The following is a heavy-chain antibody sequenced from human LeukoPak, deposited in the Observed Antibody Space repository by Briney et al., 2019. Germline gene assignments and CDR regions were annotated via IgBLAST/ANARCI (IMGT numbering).Heavy chain of an antibody. CDR3: ARTMGGYSNSDY. D-gene: IGHD6-13*01. V-gene: IGHV3-21*01. CDR2: INSGDSHT. J-gene: IGHJ4*02. CDR1: GFTFSSYS. Sequence: PGGSLRLSCAASGFTFSSYSMNWVRQAPGKGLEWVSSINSGDSHTYYADSVKGRFTISRDNAKNSLFLQMNSLRAEDTAVYYCARTMGGYSNSDYWGQGTLVTVSS.